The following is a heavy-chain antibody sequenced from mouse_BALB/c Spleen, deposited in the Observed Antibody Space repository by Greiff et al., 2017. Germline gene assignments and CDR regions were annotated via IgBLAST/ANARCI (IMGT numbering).Heavy chain of an antibody. J-gene: IGHJ4*01. CDR2: IWAGGST. Sequence: VKLVESGPGLVAPSQSLSITCTVSGFSLTSYGVHWVRQPPGKGLEWLGVIWAGGSTNYNSALMSRLSISKDNSKSQVFLKMNSLQTDDTAMYYCARSQFITTAKGAMDYWGQGTSVTVSS. D-gene: IGHD1-2*01. CDR3: ARSQFITTAKGAMDY. V-gene: IGHV2-9*02. CDR1: GFSLTSYG.